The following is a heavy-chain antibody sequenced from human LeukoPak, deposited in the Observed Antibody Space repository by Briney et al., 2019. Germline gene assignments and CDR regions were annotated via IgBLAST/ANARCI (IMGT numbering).Heavy chain of an antibody. CDR3: ARTGIAARPTVWFDP. CDR1: GFTFSSYW. V-gene: IGHV3-74*01. D-gene: IGHD6-6*01. CDR2: INSDGSST. Sequence: PGGSLRLSCAASGFTFSSYWMHWVRQAPGKGLVRVSHINSDGSSTNYADSVKGRFTIFRDNAKNTLYLQMNSLRAEDTAVYYCARTGIAARPTVWFDPWGQGTLVTVSS. J-gene: IGHJ5*02.